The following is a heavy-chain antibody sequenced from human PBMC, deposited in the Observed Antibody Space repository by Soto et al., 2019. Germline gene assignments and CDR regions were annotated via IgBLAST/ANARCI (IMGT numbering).Heavy chain of an antibody. J-gene: IGHJ4*02. D-gene: IGHD3-10*01. CDR3: AKKVNSGSGSQFFDY. CDR2: FRSGGDDDTT. V-gene: IGHV3-23*01. CDR1: GFTFSSYS. Sequence: GGSLRLSCAASGFTFSSYSMSWVRQAPGKGLEWVSGFRSGGDDDTTYYADSVRGRFTISGDNSKNTLFLQMNSLRAEDTAIYYCAKKVNSGSGSQFFDYWGQGTLVTVSS.